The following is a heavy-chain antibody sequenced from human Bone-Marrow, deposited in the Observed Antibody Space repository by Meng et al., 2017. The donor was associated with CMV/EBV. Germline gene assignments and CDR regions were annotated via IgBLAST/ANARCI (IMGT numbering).Heavy chain of an antibody. CDR3: ARSEGSDWNPFAT. D-gene: IGHD1-1*01. CDR2: ISGSGSHA. J-gene: IGHJ5*02. Sequence: GESLKISCAASGFTFSSYSMNWVRQAPGKGLEWVSSISGSGSHAYYADSVKGRFTMSRDNAKNSLYLQMNSLRAEDTAVYYCARSEGSDWNPFATWGQGDRVNGAS. CDR1: GFTFSSYS. V-gene: IGHV3-21*01.